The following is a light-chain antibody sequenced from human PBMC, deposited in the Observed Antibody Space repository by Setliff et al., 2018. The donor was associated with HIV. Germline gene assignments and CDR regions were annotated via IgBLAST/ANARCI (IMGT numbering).Light chain of an antibody. CDR1: SSNVGGFNL. Sequence: QSALAQPASVSASPGQSITISCTGTSSNVGGFNLVSWYQQYPGRVPKLIIYEVIKRPSGISNRFSGSKSGNTASLTISGLQAEDEADYYCLSYIGDGTFLYVFGTGTKGTVL. CDR3: LSYIGDGTFLYV. CDR2: EVI. J-gene: IGLJ1*01. V-gene: IGLV2-23*02.